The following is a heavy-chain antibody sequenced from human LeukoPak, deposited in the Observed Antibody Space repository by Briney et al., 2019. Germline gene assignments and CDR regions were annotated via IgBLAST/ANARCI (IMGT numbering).Heavy chain of an antibody. CDR1: GDSISSDTYY. D-gene: IGHD2-15*01. CDR2: IYIRGNT. Sequence: PSETLSLTCTVSGDSISSDTYYWTWIRQPAGKGLEWIGRIYIRGNTNYNPSLKSRVTISVDTSKNQFSLNLNSVTAADTAVYYCARTRRYCSGGSCYNWFDPWGQGTLVTVSS. CDR3: ARTRRYCSGGSCYNWFDP. J-gene: IGHJ5*02. V-gene: IGHV4-61*02.